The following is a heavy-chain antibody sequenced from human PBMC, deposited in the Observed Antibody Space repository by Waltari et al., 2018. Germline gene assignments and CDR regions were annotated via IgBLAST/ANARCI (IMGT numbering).Heavy chain of an antibody. CDR1: GLTFSSTA. Sequence: QVQLVESGGAVVQPGRSLRRSCAAPGLTFSSTAMHWVRQAPGKGLEWVAVISYDGSNKYYADSVKGRFTISRDNSKNTLYLQMNSLRAEDTAVYYCASLAAAGIYWGQGTLVTVSS. V-gene: IGHV3-30*01. CDR2: ISYDGSNK. J-gene: IGHJ4*02. D-gene: IGHD6-13*01. CDR3: ASLAAAGIY.